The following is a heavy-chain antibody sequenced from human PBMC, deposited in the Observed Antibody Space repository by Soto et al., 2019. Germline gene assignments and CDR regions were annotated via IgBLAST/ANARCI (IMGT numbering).Heavy chain of an antibody. D-gene: IGHD1-26*01. CDR3: ARIKWGLGYYNGMDV. Sequence: DSVKVSCKASGYSVRDYFIQWVRQAPGQGLEWVAWINPKTAATNYAKKFQGRVSLTWDTSFSTAYMELTRLRPDDTAVYYCARIKWGLGYYNGMDVSCPGTTVSVSS. V-gene: IGHV1-2*02. CDR1: GYSVRDYF. J-gene: IGHJ6*02. CDR2: INPKTAAT.